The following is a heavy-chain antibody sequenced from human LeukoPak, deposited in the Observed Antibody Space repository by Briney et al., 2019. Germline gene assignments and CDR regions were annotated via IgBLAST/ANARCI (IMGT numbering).Heavy chain of an antibody. J-gene: IGHJ4*02. CDR1: GYTFTGYY. V-gene: IGHV1-2*06. D-gene: IGHD1-1*01. CDR2: INPNSGGT. CDR3: ARSQIPGTTTPSFDY. Sequence: ASVTVSCTASGYTFTGYYMHWVRQAPGQGLEWMGRINPNSGGTNYAQKFQGRVTMTRDTSISTAYMELSRLRSDDTAVYYCARSQIPGTTTPSFDYWGQGTLVTVSS.